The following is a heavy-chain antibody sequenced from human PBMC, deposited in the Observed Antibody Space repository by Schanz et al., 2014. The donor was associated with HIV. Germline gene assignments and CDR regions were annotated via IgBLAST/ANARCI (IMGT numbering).Heavy chain of an antibody. CDR3: ARDLGIVVVPATGAGMDV. D-gene: IGHD2-2*01. J-gene: IGHJ6*02. CDR1: GFTFSDYY. CDR2: ISYDGSNK. V-gene: IGHV3-30-3*01. Sequence: QVYLVESGGVLVKPGGSLRLSCAAFGFTFSDYYMTWVRQAPGKGLEWVAVISYDGSNKYYADSVKGRFTISRDNSKNTLYLQMNSLRAEDTAVYYCARDLGIVVVPATGAGMDVWGQGTTVTVSS.